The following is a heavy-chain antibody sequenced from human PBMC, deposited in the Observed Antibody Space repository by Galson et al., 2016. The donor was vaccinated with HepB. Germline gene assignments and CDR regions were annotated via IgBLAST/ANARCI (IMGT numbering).Heavy chain of an antibody. D-gene: IGHD3-22*01. Sequence: SLRLSCAASGFTFRTHTMHWVRQAPGKGLEWVAVISDDGGNKFSSDSVKGRFTISRDNSTNTLDLQMNSLRFEDTALYFCTRQGYYDRWFGPWGLGTLVTVSS. CDR2: ISDDGGNK. CDR3: TRQGYYDRWFGP. V-gene: IGHV3-30*04. J-gene: IGHJ5*02. CDR1: GFTFRTHT.